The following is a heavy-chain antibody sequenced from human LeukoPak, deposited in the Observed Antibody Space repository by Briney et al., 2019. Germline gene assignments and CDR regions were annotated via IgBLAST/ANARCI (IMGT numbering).Heavy chain of an antibody. Sequence: GGSLRLSCAASGFTFSRYPMSWVRQAPGKGLEWVSTLSAAGGGTYYAGSVRGRFTISRDDSKNTLYLQMFSLRAEDTALYYCAKTSSSGWYAFDSWGQGTLVTVSS. V-gene: IGHV3-23*01. CDR3: AKTSSSGWYAFDS. CDR1: GFTFSRYP. D-gene: IGHD6-19*01. CDR2: LSAAGGGT. J-gene: IGHJ4*02.